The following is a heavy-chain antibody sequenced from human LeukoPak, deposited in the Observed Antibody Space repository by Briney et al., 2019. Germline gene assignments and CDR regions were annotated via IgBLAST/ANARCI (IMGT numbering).Heavy chain of an antibody. D-gene: IGHD6-19*01. V-gene: IGHV7-4-1*02. CDR1: GYTFTSYA. CDR2: INTNTGNP. Sequence: ASVKVSCEASGYTFTSYAMNWVRQSPGQGLEWMGWINTNTGNPTYAQGFTGRFVFSLDTSVSTAYLQISSLKAEDTAVYYCARALGGGDSSGWYIWGQGTLVTVSS. CDR3: ARALGGGDSSGWYI. J-gene: IGHJ4*02.